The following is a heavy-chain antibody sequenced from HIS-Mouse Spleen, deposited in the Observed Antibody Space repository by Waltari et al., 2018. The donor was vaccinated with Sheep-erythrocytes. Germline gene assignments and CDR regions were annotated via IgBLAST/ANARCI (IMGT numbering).Heavy chain of an antibody. D-gene: IGHD6-13*01. Sequence: QVQLQESGPGLVKPSETLSLTCTVSGGSISSYYWSWIRQPPGKGLGWIGSIDYSGSTDCTPSLKVGVTISVDTSKNQFSLKLSSVTAADTAVYYCAGGARGSSWYLDYWGQGTLVTVSS. J-gene: IGHJ4*02. V-gene: IGHV4-59*12. CDR3: AGGARGSSWYLDY. CDR2: IDYSGST. CDR1: GGSISSYY.